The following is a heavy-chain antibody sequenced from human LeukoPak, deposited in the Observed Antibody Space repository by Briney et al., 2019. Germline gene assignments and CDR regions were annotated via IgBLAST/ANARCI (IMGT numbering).Heavy chain of an antibody. V-gene: IGHV3-43*01. CDR2: ISWDGGST. CDR3: ASGNSHAFDI. J-gene: IGHJ3*02. CDR1: GFTFDDYT. Sequence: GGSLRLSCAASGFTFDDYTMHWVRQAPGKGLEWVSLISWDGGSTYYADSVKGRFTISRDNAKNTLYLQMNSLRAEDTAVYYCASGNSHAFDIWGQGTMVTVSS.